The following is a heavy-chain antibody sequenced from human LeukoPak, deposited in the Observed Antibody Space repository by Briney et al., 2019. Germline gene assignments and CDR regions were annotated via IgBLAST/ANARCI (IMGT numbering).Heavy chain of an antibody. D-gene: IGHD3-16*01. CDR2: INSDGSNT. Sequence: QSGGSLRLSCAASGFTFSTYWMHWVRQAPGKGLVWVSRINSDGSNTGYADSVKGRFTISRDNAKNSLYLQMNSLRAEDTALYYCAKDVTGYYYYYMDVWGKGTTVTISS. V-gene: IGHV3-74*01. CDR3: AKDVTGYYYYYMDV. CDR1: GFTFSTYW. J-gene: IGHJ6*03.